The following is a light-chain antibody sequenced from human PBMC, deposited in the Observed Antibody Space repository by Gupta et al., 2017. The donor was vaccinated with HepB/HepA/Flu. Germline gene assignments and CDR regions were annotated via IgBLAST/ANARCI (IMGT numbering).Light chain of an antibody. V-gene: IGKV1-33*01. Sequence: DIQMTQSPSSLSASVGDRVTITCQASQDISNYLNWYQQKPGKAPKLLIYDAPNLETGAPSRFSGSGSGTDFTFTISSLQPEDIATYYCQQYDNLVFTFGPGTKVDIK. J-gene: IGKJ3*01. CDR2: DAP. CDR3: QQYDNLVFT. CDR1: QDISNY.